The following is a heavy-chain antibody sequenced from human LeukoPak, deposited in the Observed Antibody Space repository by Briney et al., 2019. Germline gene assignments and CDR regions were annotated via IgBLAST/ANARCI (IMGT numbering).Heavy chain of an antibody. CDR2: ISGSGGST. V-gene: IGHV3-23*01. D-gene: IGHD6-13*01. CDR1: GFTFSSYA. Sequence: PGGSLRLSCAASGFTFSSYAMSWVRQAPGKGLEWVSAISGSGGSTYYADSVKGRFTISRDNSKNTLYLQMNSLRAEDTAVYYCAKGGLTYSSSWYSPGGAFDIWGQGTTVTVSS. J-gene: IGHJ3*02. CDR3: AKGGLTYSSSWYSPGGAFDI.